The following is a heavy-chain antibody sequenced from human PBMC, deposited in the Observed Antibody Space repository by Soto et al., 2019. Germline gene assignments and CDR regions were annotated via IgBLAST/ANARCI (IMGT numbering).Heavy chain of an antibody. CDR3: ARVYGSGSYIAFDI. D-gene: IGHD3-10*01. V-gene: IGHV1-18*01. J-gene: IGHJ3*02. CDR2: ISAFNGNT. Sequence: QVQLVQSGAEVRKPGASVKVSCKASGYTFTQYGISWVRQAPGQGLAWMGWISAFNGNTKYVENFQDRVTMTTDTSTNTSYLELRSLRSDDTAMYYCARVYGSGSYIAFDIWGQGTMVTVSS. CDR1: GYTFTQYG.